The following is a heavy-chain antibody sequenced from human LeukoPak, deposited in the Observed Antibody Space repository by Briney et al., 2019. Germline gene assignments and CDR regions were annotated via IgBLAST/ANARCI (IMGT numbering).Heavy chain of an antibody. D-gene: IGHD1-1*01. Sequence: PGGSLRLSCAASGFTFSSYGMHWVRQAPGKGLEWVSGIGGSDGSTYYADSVKGRFTISRDNSKRTLYLQMNSLRAEDTAVYYCAITIDWSYFDYRGRGTLVTVSS. V-gene: IGHV3-23*01. CDR2: IGGSDGST. CDR1: GFTFSSYG. J-gene: IGHJ4*02. CDR3: AITIDWSYFDY.